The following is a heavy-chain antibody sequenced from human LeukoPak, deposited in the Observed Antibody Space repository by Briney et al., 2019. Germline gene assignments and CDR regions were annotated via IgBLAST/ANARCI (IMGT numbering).Heavy chain of an antibody. CDR1: GYTFTSYD. Sequence: GASVKVSCKASGYTFTSYDFNWVRQATGQRPEWMGWMSPNSGNTGYAQKFQGRVTMTRNTSISTAYIELSSLRSEDTAVYYCARNGVVQYYYYYYGMDVWGQGTTVTVSS. J-gene: IGHJ6*02. CDR2: MSPNSGNT. D-gene: IGHD4-17*01. V-gene: IGHV1-8*01. CDR3: ARNGVVQYYYYYYGMDV.